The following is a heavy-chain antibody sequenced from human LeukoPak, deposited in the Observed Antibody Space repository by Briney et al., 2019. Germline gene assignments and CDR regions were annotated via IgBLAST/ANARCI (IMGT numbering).Heavy chain of an antibody. Sequence: GRSLRLSCAASGFTFSSYAMHWVRQAPGKGLEWVAVISYDGRNKYYADSVKGRFTISRDNSKNTLYLQMNSLRAEDTAVYYCARVYGDVDYWGQGTLVTVSS. CDR1: GFTFSSYA. CDR3: ARVYGDVDY. CDR2: ISYDGRNK. V-gene: IGHV3-30*04. J-gene: IGHJ4*02. D-gene: IGHD4-17*01.